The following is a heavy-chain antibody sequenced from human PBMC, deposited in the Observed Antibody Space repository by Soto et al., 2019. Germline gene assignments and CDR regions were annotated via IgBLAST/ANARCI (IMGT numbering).Heavy chain of an antibody. V-gene: IGHV4-59*01. D-gene: IGHD5-12*01. CDR2: IYYSGST. J-gene: IGHJ6*02. CDR1: GGSISSSY. Sequence: SETLSLTCSVSGGSISSSYWSWIRQPPGKGLEWIGYIYYSGSTNYNPSLKSRVTISVDTSRNQFSLKLSSVTAADTAVYYCAREGVAPYYYYGMDVWGQGTPVTVSS. CDR3: AREGVAPYYYYGMDV.